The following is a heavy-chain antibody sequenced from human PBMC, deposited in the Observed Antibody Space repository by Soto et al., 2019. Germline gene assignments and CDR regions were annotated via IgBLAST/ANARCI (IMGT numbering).Heavy chain of an antibody. J-gene: IGHJ3*02. CDR1: GFTFSNAW. CDR3: TRVGYDILTGYPPDAFDI. D-gene: IGHD3-9*01. V-gene: IGHV3-15*07. CDR2: VKSKTHGGTT. Sequence: PGGSLRLSCAASGFTFSNAWINWVRQAPGKGLEWVGRVKSKTHGGTTDYAAPVKGRFTISRDESKSIAYLQMNSLKTEDTAVYYCTRVGYDILTGYPPDAFDIWGQGTMVTVSS.